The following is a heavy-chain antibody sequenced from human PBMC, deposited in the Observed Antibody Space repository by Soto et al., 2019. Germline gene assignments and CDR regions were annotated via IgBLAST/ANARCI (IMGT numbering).Heavy chain of an antibody. V-gene: IGHV1-69*12. CDR1: GGTFSSYA. J-gene: IGHJ6*02. CDR2: IIRIFGTP. Sequence: QVQLVQSGAEVKKPGSWVKVSCKASGGTFSSYAINWGRQAPGQGLEWMGGIIRIFGTPDYAQRFQGRVTITADESTSTAYMELSSLRSEDTAVYYCARQGSNEYYYYGMDVWGQGTTVTVSS. D-gene: IGHD3-10*01. CDR3: ARQGSNEYYYYGMDV.